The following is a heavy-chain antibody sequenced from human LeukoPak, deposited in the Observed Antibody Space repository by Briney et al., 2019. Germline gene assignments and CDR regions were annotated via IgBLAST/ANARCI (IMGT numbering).Heavy chain of an antibody. Sequence: ASVKVSCKASGGTFSSYAISWVRQAPGQGLEWMGWMNPNSGNTGYAQKFQGRVTITRNTSISTAYIELSSLRSEDTAVYYCARQYQLLYLDAFDIWGQGTMVTVSS. CDR3: ARQYQLLYLDAFDI. CDR1: GGTFSSYA. D-gene: IGHD2-2*02. CDR2: MNPNSGNT. V-gene: IGHV1-8*03. J-gene: IGHJ3*02.